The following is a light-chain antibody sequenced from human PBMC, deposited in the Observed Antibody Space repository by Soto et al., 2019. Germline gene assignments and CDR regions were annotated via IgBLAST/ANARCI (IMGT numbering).Light chain of an antibody. CDR2: DVS. CDR1: SSDIGAYNY. J-gene: IGLJ2*01. V-gene: IGLV2-14*01. Sequence: QSVLTQSAPVSGSPGQSITISCTGTSSDIGAYNYVTWYQQHPGKAPQVVIYDVSNRPSGVSNRFSGSKSGNTAYLTISGLQAEDEADYYCSSYRSSSTPVVFGGGTQLTVL. CDR3: SSYRSSSTPVV.